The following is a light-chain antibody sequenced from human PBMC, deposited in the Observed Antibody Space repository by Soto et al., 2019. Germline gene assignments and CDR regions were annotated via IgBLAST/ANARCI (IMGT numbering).Light chain of an antibody. J-gene: IGKJ3*01. CDR3: QQYGSAPRFT. V-gene: IGKV3-20*01. CDR1: QSVSSSY. CDR2: GAS. Sequence: EIVLTQSPGTLSLSPGERATLSCRASQSVSSSYLAWYQQKPGQAPRLLIYGASSRATGIPDRFSGSGSGNDFTLTISRLEPEDFAVYYCQQYGSAPRFTFGPGTKVDIK.